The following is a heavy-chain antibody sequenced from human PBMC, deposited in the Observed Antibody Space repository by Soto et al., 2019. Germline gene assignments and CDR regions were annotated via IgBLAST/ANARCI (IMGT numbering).Heavy chain of an antibody. CDR2: ISGSGGST. J-gene: IGHJ4*02. Sequence: GGSLRLSCAASGFTFSSYAMSWVRQAPGRGLEWVSAISGSGGSTYYADSVKGRFTISRDNSKNTLYLQMNSLRAEDTAVYYCARGMVRGVPIVYFDYWGQGTLVTVSS. CDR1: GFTFSSYA. CDR3: ARGMVRGVPIVYFDY. V-gene: IGHV3-23*01. D-gene: IGHD3-10*01.